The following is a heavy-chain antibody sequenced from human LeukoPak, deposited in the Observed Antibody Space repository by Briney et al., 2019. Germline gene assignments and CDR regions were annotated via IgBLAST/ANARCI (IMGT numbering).Heavy chain of an antibody. J-gene: IGHJ3*01. Sequence: SETLSLTCTVSGGSISPFYWNWIRQPPGKGLEWIGYIYYTGGTSYSPSLNSRATISVDTSKNQISLKLNSVTAADTAVYYCGRGRIVVGNTGAFDFWGQGKMVPVSS. CDR1: GGSISPFY. D-gene: IGHD3-22*01. CDR2: IYYTGGT. CDR3: GRGRIVVGNTGAFDF. V-gene: IGHV4-59*12.